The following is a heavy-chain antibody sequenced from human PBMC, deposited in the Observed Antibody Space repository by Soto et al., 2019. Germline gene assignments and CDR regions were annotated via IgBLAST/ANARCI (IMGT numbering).Heavy chain of an antibody. CDR3: AREGSFNGFYYYYMDV. D-gene: IGHD2-8*01. J-gene: IGHJ6*03. Sequence: VGSLRLSCAASGFTIGSYSMNWVRQAPGKGLEWVSSISSSSYIYYADSVKGRFTISRDNAKNSLYLQMNSLRAEDTAVYYCAREGSFNGFYYYYMDVWGKGTTVTVS. V-gene: IGHV3-21*01. CDR2: ISSSSYI. CDR1: GFTIGSYS.